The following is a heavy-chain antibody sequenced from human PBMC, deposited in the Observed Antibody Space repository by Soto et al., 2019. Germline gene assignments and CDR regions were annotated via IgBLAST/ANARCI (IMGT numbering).Heavy chain of an antibody. CDR1: GFTFDDYA. D-gene: IGHD3-10*01. V-gene: IGHV3-9*01. Sequence: EVQLVESGGGLVQPGGSLRLSCAASGFTFDDYAIHWVRQAPWKGLEWVSGISWNGAATGYVDSVKGRFSISRDNTKNTLYLQMDSLRSEDTAVYYCANLPLYGSGFDCWGQGTLVTVSS. CDR3: ANLPLYGSGFDC. J-gene: IGHJ4*02. CDR2: ISWNGAAT.